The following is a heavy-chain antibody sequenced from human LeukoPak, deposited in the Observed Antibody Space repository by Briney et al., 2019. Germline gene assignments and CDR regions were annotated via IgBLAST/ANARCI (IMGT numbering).Heavy chain of an antibody. Sequence: ASVKVSCKASGYTFTGYYMHWVRQAPGQGLEWMGWVNPNTGGTYYAQRFQGRVTMTRDTSISTAYMELRSLKSDDTAVYYCARGSTNNYYYGSGSYPHWGQGTLVTVSS. D-gene: IGHD3-10*01. CDR2: VNPNTGGT. CDR1: GYTFTGYY. V-gene: IGHV1-2*02. J-gene: IGHJ1*01. CDR3: ARGSTNNYYYGSGSYPH.